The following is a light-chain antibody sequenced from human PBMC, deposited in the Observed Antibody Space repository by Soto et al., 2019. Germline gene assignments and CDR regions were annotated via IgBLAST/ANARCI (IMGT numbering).Light chain of an antibody. CDR3: QQYNSSPWT. J-gene: IGKJ1*01. V-gene: IGKV1-5*03. CDR1: QSISSW. CDR2: KAS. Sequence: DIQMTQSPSTLSASGGDRVTITCRASQSISSWLAWYQQKPGKAPKLLIYKASSLESGVPSRFSGSGSGTEFTLTISSLQPDDFATYYCQQYNSSPWTFGQGTKVEI.